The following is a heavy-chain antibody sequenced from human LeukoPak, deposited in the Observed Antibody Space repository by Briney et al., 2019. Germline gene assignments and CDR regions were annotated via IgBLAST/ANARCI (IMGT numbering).Heavy chain of an antibody. V-gene: IGHV3-21*01. D-gene: IGHD3-22*01. CDR2: ISICSSYI. Sequence: GGSLRLSCAASGFTFSSHSMDWVRQAPGKGLEWVASISICSSYIDYADSVKGRFTIFRDNAKNSLYLQMNSLRAEDTAVYYCARTSYYDSMDYWGQGTLVTVSS. J-gene: IGHJ4*02. CDR3: ARTSYYDSMDY. CDR1: GFTFSSHS.